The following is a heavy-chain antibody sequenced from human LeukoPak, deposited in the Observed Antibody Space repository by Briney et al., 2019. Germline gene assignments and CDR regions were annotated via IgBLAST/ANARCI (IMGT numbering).Heavy chain of an antibody. Sequence: GGSLRLSCVASGFTSINYNLNWVRQAPGKGLEWVSYISSSGSTIYCADSVKGRFTISRDNAKNSLYLQMNSLRAEDTAVYYCARDYGGSSPFDYWGQGTLVTVSS. D-gene: IGHD4-23*01. CDR1: GFTSINYN. CDR2: ISSSGSTI. J-gene: IGHJ4*02. V-gene: IGHV3-48*03. CDR3: ARDYGGSSPFDY.